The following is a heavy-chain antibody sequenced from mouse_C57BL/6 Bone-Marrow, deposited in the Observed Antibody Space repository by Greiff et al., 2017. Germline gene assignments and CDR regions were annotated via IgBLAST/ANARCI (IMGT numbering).Heavy chain of an antibody. D-gene: IGHD2-1*01. CDR2: VDPENGDT. Sequence: EVQLQQSGAELVRPGASVKLSCTASGFNIKDDYMHWVKQRPEQGLEWIGWVDPENGDTEYASKFQGKATITADTSSNTAYLQLSSLPSEDTAVYYCTPRVLWGNSYAMDYWGQGTSVTVSS. CDR3: TPRVLWGNSYAMDY. CDR1: GFNIKDDY. J-gene: IGHJ4*01. V-gene: IGHV14-4*01.